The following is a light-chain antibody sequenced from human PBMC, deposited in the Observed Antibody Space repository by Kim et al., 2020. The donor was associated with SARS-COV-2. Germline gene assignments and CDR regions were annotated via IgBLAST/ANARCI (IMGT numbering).Light chain of an antibody. CDR1: QAVSSNY. V-gene: IGKV3-20*01. Sequence: LSPGEGATLSCRASQAVSSNYLAWYQQKPGQAPRLLIYGASTRATGIPDRVSGSGSGTDFTLTISRLEPEDFAVYYCQQYGSSPYIFGQGTKLEI. CDR3: QQYGSSPYI. CDR2: GAS. J-gene: IGKJ2*01.